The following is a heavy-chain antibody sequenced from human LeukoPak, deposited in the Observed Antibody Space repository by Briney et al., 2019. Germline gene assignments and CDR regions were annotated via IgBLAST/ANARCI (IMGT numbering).Heavy chain of an antibody. Sequence: TETLSLTCTVSGGSISSYYWSWIRQPAGKGLEWIGRIYTSGSTNYNASLKSRVSMSVDTSKNQFSLKLSSVTAADTAVFYCARENSGSYREFDYWGQGTLVTVSS. CDR3: ARENSGSYREFDY. CDR1: GGSISSYY. J-gene: IGHJ4*02. CDR2: IYTSGST. D-gene: IGHD1-26*01. V-gene: IGHV4-4*07.